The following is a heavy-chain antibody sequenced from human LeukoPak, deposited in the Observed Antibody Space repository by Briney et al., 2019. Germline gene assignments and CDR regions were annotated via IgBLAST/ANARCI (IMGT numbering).Heavy chain of an antibody. J-gene: IGHJ4*02. CDR2: INSDGSST. V-gene: IGHV3-74*01. Sequence: GGSLRLSCAASGFTFSRSWMHWVRHAPGKGLVWVSRINSDGSSTTYADSVKGRFTSSRDNPKNTLYLQMNSLRVEDTAVYYCAREWSGFGELPDYWGQGTLVTVSS. CDR1: GFTFSRSW. D-gene: IGHD3-10*01. CDR3: AREWSGFGELPDY.